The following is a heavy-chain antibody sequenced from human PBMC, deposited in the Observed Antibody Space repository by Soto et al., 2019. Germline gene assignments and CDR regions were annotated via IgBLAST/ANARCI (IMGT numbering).Heavy chain of an antibody. V-gene: IGHV4-30-2*01. CDR2: IYHSGST. J-gene: IGHJ4*02. Sequence: SETLSLTCAVSGGSISSGGYSCNWIRQPPGKGLEWIGYIYHSGSTYYNPSLKSRVTISVDRSKNQFSLKLSSVTAADTAVYYCARGVTTVTTFDYWGQGSLVTVSS. CDR3: ARGVTTVTTFDY. CDR1: GGSISSGGYS. D-gene: IGHD4-17*01.